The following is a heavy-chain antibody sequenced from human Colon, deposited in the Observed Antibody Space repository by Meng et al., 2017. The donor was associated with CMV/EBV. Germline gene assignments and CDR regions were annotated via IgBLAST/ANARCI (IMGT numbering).Heavy chain of an antibody. CDR3: ARARIGYSGYDSGYWFDP. J-gene: IGHJ5*02. CDR2: IYYSGST. D-gene: IGHD5-12*01. V-gene: IGHV4-30-4*01. CDR1: DYP. Sequence: DYPMNWIRQAPGKGLEWIGYIYYSGSTYYNPSLKSRVTISVDTSKNQFSLKLSSVTAADTAVYYCARARIGYSGYDSGYWFDPWGQGTLVTVSS.